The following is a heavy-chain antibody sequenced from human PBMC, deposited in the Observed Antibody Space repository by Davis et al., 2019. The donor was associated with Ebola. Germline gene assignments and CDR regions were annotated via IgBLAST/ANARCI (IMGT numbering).Heavy chain of an antibody. V-gene: IGHV4-34*01. CDR2: INRAGVT. J-gene: IGHJ4*02. CDR3: ALGYFGQDPLDF. CDR1: GGSFSGYY. Sequence: PSETLSLICSVYGGSFSGYYWTWVRQSPGKGLEWIGEINRAGVTHYNPSLHSRVSISVDTSKRHISLKVNSVTAADTAMYYCALGYFGQDPLDFWGQGTMVTVSS. D-gene: IGHD2-15*01.